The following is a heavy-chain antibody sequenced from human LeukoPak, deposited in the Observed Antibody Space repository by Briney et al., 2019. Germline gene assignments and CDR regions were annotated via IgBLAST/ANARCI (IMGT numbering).Heavy chain of an antibody. J-gene: IGHJ3*02. V-gene: IGHV3-48*03. CDR3: ARDLGGAAGAFDI. D-gene: IGHD6-13*01. Sequence: GGSLRLSCAASGFTFSSYEMNWVRQAPGKGLEWVSYISSSGSTIYYADSVKGRFTISRDNAKNSLYLQMNSLRAEDTAVYYCARDLGGAAGAFDIWAKGQWSPSLQ. CDR1: GFTFSSYE. CDR2: ISSSGSTI.